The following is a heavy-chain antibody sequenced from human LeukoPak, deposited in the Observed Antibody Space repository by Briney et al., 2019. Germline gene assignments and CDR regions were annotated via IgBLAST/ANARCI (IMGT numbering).Heavy chain of an antibody. V-gene: IGHV4-34*01. J-gene: IGHJ4*02. D-gene: IGHD3-16*02. CDR2: INHSGST. Sequence: SETLSLTCAVYGGSFSGYYWTWIRQPPGKGLEWIGEINHSGSTNYNPSLESRVTISVDTSKNQFSLKLSSVTAADTAVYYCARLSQFWGPWTYVWGSYRYTKYYFDYWGQGTLVTVSS. CDR1: GGSFSGYY. CDR3: ARLSQFWGPWTYVWGSYRYTKYYFDY.